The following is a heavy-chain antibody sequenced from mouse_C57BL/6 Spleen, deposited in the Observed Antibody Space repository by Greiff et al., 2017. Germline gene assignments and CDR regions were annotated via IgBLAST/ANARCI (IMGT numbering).Heavy chain of an antibody. CDR1: GYAFSSSW. V-gene: IGHV1-82*01. Sequence: QVQLQQSGPELVKPGASVQISCKASGYAFSSSWLNWVKQRPGKGLEWIGRFYPGDGDTNYNGKFKGKATLTADKSSSTAYMQLSSLTSEDSAVYYCARDSSGFYYFDYWGQGTTLTVSS. CDR3: ARDSSGFYYFDY. D-gene: IGHD3-2*02. CDR2: FYPGDGDT. J-gene: IGHJ2*01.